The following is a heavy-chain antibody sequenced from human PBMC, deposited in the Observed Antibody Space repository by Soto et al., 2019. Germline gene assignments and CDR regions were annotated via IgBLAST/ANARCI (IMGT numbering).Heavy chain of an antibody. D-gene: IGHD1-20*01. CDR1: GGTFSSYA. CDR3: AREYNWNDSYYGMDV. J-gene: IGHJ6*02. Sequence: ASVKVSCKASGGTFSSYAISWVRQAPGQGLEWMGGIIPIFGTANYAQKFQGRVTITADESTSTAYMELSSLRSEDTAVYYCAREYNWNDSYYGMDVWGQGTTVTVSS. V-gene: IGHV1-69*13. CDR2: IIPIFGTA.